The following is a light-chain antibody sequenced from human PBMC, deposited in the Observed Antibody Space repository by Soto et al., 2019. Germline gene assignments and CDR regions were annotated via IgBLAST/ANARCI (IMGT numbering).Light chain of an antibody. V-gene: IGKV3-15*01. CDR2: DAS. CDR3: QQYYNWPVT. CDR1: QSLRSS. Sequence: DTMMTQSPDPLSVSLGERATLSCRASQSLRSSLAWYQQKPGQAPRLIIYDASTRATGIPPKFSGSGSGTEFTLTVDSLQSDDIAVYYCQQYYNWPVTFGGGTKVDIK. J-gene: IGKJ4*01.